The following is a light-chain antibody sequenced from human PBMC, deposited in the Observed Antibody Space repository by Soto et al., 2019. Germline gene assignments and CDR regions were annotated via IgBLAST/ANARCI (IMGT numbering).Light chain of an antibody. Sequence: EIVMTQSTATLSVSPGERATLSCRASQSVSSSNFAWYQQKPAQAPRLLIYGASRRAPGIPERFSGSGSGTDFALTISRLEPEDFAVYYCQQYLTSPKTFGQGTKVDIK. CDR2: GAS. J-gene: IGKJ1*01. CDR3: QQYLTSPKT. CDR1: QSVSSSN. V-gene: IGKV3-20*01.